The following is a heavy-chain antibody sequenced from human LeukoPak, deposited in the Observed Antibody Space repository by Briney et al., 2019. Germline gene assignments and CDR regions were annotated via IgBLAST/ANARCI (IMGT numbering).Heavy chain of an antibody. CDR3: ARGAFTSHYDY. CDR1: GGTFSSYA. D-gene: IGHD2-2*01. Sequence: GASVKVSCKASGGTFSSYAISWVRQAPGQGLEWMGRIIPIFGTANYAQKFQGRVTMTRDASISTAYMELSRLRSDDTAVYYCARGAFTSHYDYWGQGTLVTVSS. J-gene: IGHJ4*02. CDR2: IIPIFGTA. V-gene: IGHV1-69*05.